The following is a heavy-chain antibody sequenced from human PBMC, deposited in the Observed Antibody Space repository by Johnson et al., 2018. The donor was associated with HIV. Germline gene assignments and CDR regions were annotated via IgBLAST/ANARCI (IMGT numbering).Heavy chain of an antibody. CDR2: IRYDGSKK. CDR1: GFTFSSYG. J-gene: IGHJ3*02. D-gene: IGHD6-13*01. Sequence: QVQLVESGGGVVQPGGSLRLSCAASGFTFSSYGMHWVRQAPGKGLEWVAFIRYDGSKKDYADSVKGGFTISRDNSKNTLHLQMNSLRAEDTAVYYCAKCIWGSSLIDAFDIWGQGTLVTVSS. CDR3: AKCIWGSSLIDAFDI. V-gene: IGHV3-30*02.